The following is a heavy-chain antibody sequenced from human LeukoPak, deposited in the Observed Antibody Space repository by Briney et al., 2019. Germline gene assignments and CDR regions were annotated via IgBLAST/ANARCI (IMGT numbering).Heavy chain of an antibody. CDR3: ARLRPETKCLQLSDYFFDY. J-gene: IGHJ4*02. CDR2: IYYSGST. V-gene: IGHV4-39*01. CDR1: GGSISRSSYY. Sequence: SETLSLTCAVSGGSISRSSYYWGWSRQPPGKGLEWIGSIYYSGSTYYNPSLKSRVTLSVDTSKNQFSLKLSSGTAADTAVYYCARLRPETKCLQLSDYFFDYWGQGTLVTVSS. D-gene: IGHD5-24*01.